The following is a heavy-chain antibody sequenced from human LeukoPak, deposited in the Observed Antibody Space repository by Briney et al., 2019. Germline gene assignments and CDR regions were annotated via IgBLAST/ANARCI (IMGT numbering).Heavy chain of an antibody. V-gene: IGHV3-21*01. Sequence: GGSLRLSCAASGFTFSSYSMNWVRKAQGPGLELVSSISTSSIYIYYADSVRGRFTISRDNAKNSLYLQMNSLRAEDTAVYSCARGADGVSSNSRGWFDPWGQGTLVTVSS. CDR2: ISTSSIYI. CDR1: GFTFSSYS. D-gene: IGHD2-15*01. J-gene: IGHJ5*02. CDR3: ARGADGVSSNSRGWFDP.